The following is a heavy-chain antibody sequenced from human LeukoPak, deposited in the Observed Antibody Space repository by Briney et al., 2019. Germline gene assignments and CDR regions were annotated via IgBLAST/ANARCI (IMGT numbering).Heavy chain of an antibody. Sequence: SETLSLTCGVYGGSFSGYYWSWIRQPPGKGLEWIGEINHSGSTNYNPSLKSRVTISVDTSKNQFSLKLSSVTAADTAVYYCARGQVDGYCSSTSCYTFDYWGQGTLVTVSS. V-gene: IGHV4-34*01. CDR2: INHSGST. CDR1: GGSFSGYY. J-gene: IGHJ4*02. D-gene: IGHD2-2*02. CDR3: ARGQVDGYCSSTSCYTFDY.